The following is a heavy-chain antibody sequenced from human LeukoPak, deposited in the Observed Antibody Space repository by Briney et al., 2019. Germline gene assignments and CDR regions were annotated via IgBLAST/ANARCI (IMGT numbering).Heavy chain of an antibody. V-gene: IGHV1-18*01. CDR1: GYTFTSYD. CDR3: ARDRNSGYVPHMDV. Sequence: ASVKVSCKASGYTFTSYDINWVRQASGQGLEWMGWMNPNSGNTNYAQKLQGRVTMTTDTSTSTAYMELRSLRSDDTAVYYCARDRNSGYVPHMDVWGQGTTVTVSS. CDR2: MNPNSGNT. D-gene: IGHD5-12*01. J-gene: IGHJ6*02.